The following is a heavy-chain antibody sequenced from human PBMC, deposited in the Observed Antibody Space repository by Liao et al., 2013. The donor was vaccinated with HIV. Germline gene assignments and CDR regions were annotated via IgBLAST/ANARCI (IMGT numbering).Heavy chain of an antibody. J-gene: IGHJ3*02. CDR2: VYYSGST. Sequence: QLQLQESGSGLVKPSQTLSLTCAVSGGPITSGGYSWSWIRRPPGKGLEWIGTVYYSGSTYYNSSLKSRVTLSLDTPKDQFSLDLDSVTAADTAIYYCATSHGGHVFDIWGQGTMVVVSS. V-gene: IGHV4-30-2*03. D-gene: IGHD2-2*01. CDR3: ATSHGGHVFDI. CDR1: GGPITSGGYS.